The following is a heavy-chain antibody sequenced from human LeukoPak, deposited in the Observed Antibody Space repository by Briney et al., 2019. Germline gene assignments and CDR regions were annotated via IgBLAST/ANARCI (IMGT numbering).Heavy chain of an antibody. CDR2: IYTSGST. V-gene: IGHV4-4*07. D-gene: IGHD3-9*01. J-gene: IGHJ6*02. CDR3: ARTGYYDILTYYYHYYGMDV. CDR1: GGSISSYY. Sequence: PSETLSLTCTVSGGSISSYYWSWIRQPAGRGLEWIGRIYTSGSTNYNPSLKSRVTMSVDTSKNQFSLKLSSVTAADTAVYYCARTGYYDILTYYYHYYGMDVWGQGTTVTVSS.